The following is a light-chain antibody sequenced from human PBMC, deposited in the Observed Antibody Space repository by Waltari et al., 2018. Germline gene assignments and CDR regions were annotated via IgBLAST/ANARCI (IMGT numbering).Light chain of an antibody. CDR1: SGSLSTTSY. V-gene: IGLV8-61*02. CDR2: KAS. CDR3: ALLMGRGIWG. J-gene: IGLJ2*01. Sequence: TVVIQEPLLSLSPGGTATPTCASSSGSLSTTSYAIWYQQTPGQAPRTLVYKASERAFGGPDWFSGSILWNTAALTITGAQADGGSDYFCALLMGRGIWGVGGGTRLTVL.